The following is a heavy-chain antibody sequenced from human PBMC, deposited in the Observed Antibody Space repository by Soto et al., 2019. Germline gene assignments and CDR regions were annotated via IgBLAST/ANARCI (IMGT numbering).Heavy chain of an antibody. CDR1: GGSISSSSHY. J-gene: IGHJ3*02. Sequence: SETLSLTCTVSGGSISSSSHYWGWIRQPPGKGLEWIGSIYYSGSTYYNPSLKSRVTISVDTSKNQFSLKLSSVTAADTAVYYCATSRGSIVAFDIWGQGTMVTVSS. V-gene: IGHV4-39*01. CDR3: ATSRGSIVAFDI. D-gene: IGHD3-3*02. CDR2: IYYSGST.